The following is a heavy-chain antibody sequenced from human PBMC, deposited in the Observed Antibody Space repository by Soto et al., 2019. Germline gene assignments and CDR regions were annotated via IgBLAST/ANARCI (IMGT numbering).Heavy chain of an antibody. CDR3: ARTDSDFDGLDV. J-gene: IGHJ6*02. Sequence: EVQLVESGGGLVQPGGSLRLSCEASGFTFRNYDMHWVRQGTGKGLEWVSGISAAGDPDYADSVEGRFTITRENAQNSFMLQMSSLSAGETAVYYCARTDSDFDGLDVWGQGTAVIVSS. V-gene: IGHV3-13*05. CDR2: ISAAGDP. CDR1: GFTFRNYD. D-gene: IGHD5-18*01.